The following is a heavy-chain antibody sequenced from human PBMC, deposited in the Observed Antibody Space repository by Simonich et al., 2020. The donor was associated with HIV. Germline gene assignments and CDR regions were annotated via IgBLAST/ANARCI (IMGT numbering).Heavy chain of an antibody. V-gene: IGHV4-34*01. CDR3: ARLTAGGLGEYFQH. J-gene: IGHJ1*01. D-gene: IGHD6-13*01. Sequence: QVQLQQWGAGLLKPSETLSLTCAVYGGSFRGYYWSWIRQPPGKGLEWFGEINHSGCTNYNPSLKSRVTISVDTSKNQFSLKLSSVTAADTAVYYCARLTAGGLGEYFQHWGQGTLVTVSS. CDR2: INHSGCT. CDR1: GGSFRGYY.